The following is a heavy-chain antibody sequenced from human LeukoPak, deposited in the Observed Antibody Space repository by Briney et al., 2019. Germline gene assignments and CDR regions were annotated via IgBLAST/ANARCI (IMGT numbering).Heavy chain of an antibody. D-gene: IGHD3-10*01. CDR2: IYSGGST. Sequence: PSGGSLRLSCAASGFTVSSNYMSWVRQAPGKGLEWVSVIYSGGSTYYADSVKGRFTISRDNSKNTLYLQMNSLRAEDTAVYYCATRGRMVRGDQRTLDYWGQGTLVTVSS. CDR1: GFTVSSNY. V-gene: IGHV3-53*01. CDR3: ATRGRMVRGDQRTLDY. J-gene: IGHJ4*02.